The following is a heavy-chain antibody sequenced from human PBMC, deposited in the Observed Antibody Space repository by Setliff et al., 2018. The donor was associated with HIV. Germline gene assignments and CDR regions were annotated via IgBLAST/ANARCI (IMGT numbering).Heavy chain of an antibody. V-gene: IGHV4-39*01. CDR3: VRVGGGSWLGIHYYYYMDV. J-gene: IGHJ6*03. D-gene: IGHD2-15*01. Sequence: PSETLSLTCSVFGASISGSDYYWGWIRQLPEKGLEWIGSIYYSGSAYHNPSLKSRVAMSVDTAKKQFSLKLTSLTGADTAVYYCVRVGGGSWLGIHYYYYMDVWGKGITVTSP. CDR2: IYYSGSA. CDR1: GASISGSDYY.